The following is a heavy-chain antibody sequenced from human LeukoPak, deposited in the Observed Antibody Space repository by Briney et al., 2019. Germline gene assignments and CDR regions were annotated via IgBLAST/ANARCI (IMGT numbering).Heavy chain of an antibody. Sequence: GGSLRLSCAASGFTFSGYAMSWVRQAPGKGLEWVSGNSGSGGSPSYADSVKGRFTISRDNSKNTLHLQMNSLRAEDTAMYYCAKRRGEVPTASLDYWGQGTLVTVSS. CDR3: AKRRGEVPTASLDY. J-gene: IGHJ4*02. V-gene: IGHV3-23*01. D-gene: IGHD2-2*01. CDR2: NSGSGGSP. CDR1: GFTFSGYA.